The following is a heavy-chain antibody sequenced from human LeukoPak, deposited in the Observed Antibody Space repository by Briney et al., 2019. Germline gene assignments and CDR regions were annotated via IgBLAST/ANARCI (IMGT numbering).Heavy chain of an antibody. D-gene: IGHD4-17*01. Sequence: PSETLSLTYTVSGGSISSYYWGWIRQPAGKGLEWIGRIYTSGSTNYNPSPKSRVTMSVDTSKNQFSLKLSSVTAADTAVYYCARVDSYGDYTAYFDYWGQGTLVTVSS. CDR3: ARVDSYGDYTAYFDY. CDR2: IYTSGST. CDR1: GGSISSYY. J-gene: IGHJ4*02. V-gene: IGHV4-4*07.